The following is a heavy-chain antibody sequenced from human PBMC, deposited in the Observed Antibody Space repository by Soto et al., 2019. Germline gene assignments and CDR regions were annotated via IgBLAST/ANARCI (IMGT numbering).Heavy chain of an antibody. CDR2: ISSGIT. D-gene: IGHD2-21*02. V-gene: IGHV4-34*01. J-gene: IGHJ4*01. Sequence: SETLPLTCAVYGGSSSGWYWTWIRQSPVKGLQWIGEISSGITNYNPSLGSRVTISADMSKNQFSLKLNSVTAADTAVYSCARGGAYCGGDCSPHYLDYWGHGTLVTVSS. CDR3: ARGGAYCGGDCSPHYLDY. CDR1: GGSSSGWY.